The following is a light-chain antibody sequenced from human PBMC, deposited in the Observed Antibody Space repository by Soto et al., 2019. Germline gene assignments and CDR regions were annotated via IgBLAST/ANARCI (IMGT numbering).Light chain of an antibody. Sequence: EIVLTQSPGTLSLSPGERATLSCRASLSVSSTYLAWYEQRPGQAHRLLIYDVSTRATGIPDRFSVSGSGTDFTLTLRRLEPEDFAVYYCQQYGSSPYTFGQGTNLEIK. V-gene: IGKV3-20*01. CDR2: DVS. CDR1: LSVSSTY. J-gene: IGKJ2*01. CDR3: QQYGSSPYT.